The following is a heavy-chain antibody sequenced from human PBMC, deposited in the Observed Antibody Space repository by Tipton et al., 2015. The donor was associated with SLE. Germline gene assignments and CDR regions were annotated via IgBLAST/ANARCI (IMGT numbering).Heavy chain of an antibody. D-gene: IGHD6-13*01. CDR2: IKQDGSEK. J-gene: IGHJ4*02. CDR1: GFIFSNYW. Sequence: SLRLSCAASGFIFSNYWMSWVRQAPGKGLEWVANIKQDGSEKYYVDSVKGRFTISRDNAKNSLYLQMNSLRAEDTALYYCAKAMYSSSFYFDYWGQGTLVTVSS. CDR3: AKAMYSSSFYFDY. V-gene: IGHV3-7*03.